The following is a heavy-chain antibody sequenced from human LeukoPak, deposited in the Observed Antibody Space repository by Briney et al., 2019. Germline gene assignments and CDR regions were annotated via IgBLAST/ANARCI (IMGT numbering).Heavy chain of an antibody. Sequence: GGSLRLSCAVSGVTLSNYGMTWVRQAPGKGLEWVAGISDSGGRTNYADSVKGRFTISRDNPKNTLYLQMNSLRAEDTAVYFCAKRGVVIRVILVGFHKEAYYFDSWGQGALVTVSS. CDR3: AKRGVVIRVILVGFHKEAYYFDS. D-gene: IGHD3-22*01. CDR2: ISDSGGRT. V-gene: IGHV3-23*01. CDR1: GVTLSNYG. J-gene: IGHJ4*02.